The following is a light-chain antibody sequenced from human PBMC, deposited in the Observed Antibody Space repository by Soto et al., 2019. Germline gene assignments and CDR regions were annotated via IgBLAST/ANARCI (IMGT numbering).Light chain of an antibody. Sequence: EVVLTQSPGTLSLSPGERATLSCTASENIRTTSVAWYQQKRGQAPKLVVYGASKTAFGIPDRFSGSASGTVFNLTITRLEPEDSAIYHCLQHGNTPYTFGQGTRVDIK. CDR3: LQHGNTPYT. V-gene: IGKV3-20*01. CDR2: GAS. CDR1: ENIRTTS. J-gene: IGKJ2*01.